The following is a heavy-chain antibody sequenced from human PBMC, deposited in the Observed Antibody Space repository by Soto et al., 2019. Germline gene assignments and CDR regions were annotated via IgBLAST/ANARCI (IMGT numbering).Heavy chain of an antibody. CDR1: GFTFSSYD. CDR2: IGTAGDT. D-gene: IGHD4-4*01. J-gene: IGHJ3*02. V-gene: IGHV3-13*01. Sequence: EVQLVESGGGLVQPGGSLRLSCAASGFTFSSYDMHWVRQATGKGLEWVSAIGTAGDTYYPGSVKGRFTISRENAKNSLYLQMNSLRAGDTAVYYCARYNPTYGNGFDIWGQGTMVTVSS. CDR3: ARYNPTYGNGFDI.